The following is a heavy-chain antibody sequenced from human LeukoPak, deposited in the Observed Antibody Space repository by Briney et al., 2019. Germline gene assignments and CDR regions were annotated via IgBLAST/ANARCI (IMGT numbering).Heavy chain of an antibody. CDR2: ISSSGSTI. J-gene: IGHJ4*02. Sequence: GGSLRLSCAASGFTVSSNYMSWIRQAPGKGLEWVSYISSSGSTIYYADSVKGRFTISRDNAKNSLYLQMNSLRAEDTAVYYCARDMVRGVIIVPYYFDYWGQGTLVTVSS. D-gene: IGHD3-10*01. CDR3: ARDMVRGVIIVPYYFDY. V-gene: IGHV3-11*01. CDR1: GFTVSSNY.